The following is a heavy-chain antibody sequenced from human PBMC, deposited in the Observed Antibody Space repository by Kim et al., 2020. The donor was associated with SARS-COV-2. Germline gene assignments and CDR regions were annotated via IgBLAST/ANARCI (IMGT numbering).Heavy chain of an antibody. V-gene: IGHV3-33*06. CDR3: AKADSGWNLDY. D-gene: IGHD5-12*01. Sequence: GGSLRLSCAASGFTFSSYGMHWVRQAPGKGLEWVAVIWYDGSNKYYADSVKGRFTISRDNSKNTLYLQMNSLRAEDTAVYYCAKADSGWNLDYWGQGTLVTVSS. CDR1: GFTFSSYG. J-gene: IGHJ4*02. CDR2: IWYDGSNK.